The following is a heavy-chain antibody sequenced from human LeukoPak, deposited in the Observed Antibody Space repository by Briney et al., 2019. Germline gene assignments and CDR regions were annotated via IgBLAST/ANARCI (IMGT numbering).Heavy chain of an antibody. J-gene: IGHJ4*02. Sequence: GRSLRLSCAASGFTFDDYAMHWVRQAPGKGLEWVSGISWNSGSIGYADSVRGRFTISRDSSKSTLYLQMNSLRAEDTAVYYCAKEEAWGVNAFDYWGQGTLVTVSS. CDR2: ISWNSGSI. D-gene: IGHD3-10*01. CDR3: AKEEAWGVNAFDY. CDR1: GFTFDDYA. V-gene: IGHV3-9*01.